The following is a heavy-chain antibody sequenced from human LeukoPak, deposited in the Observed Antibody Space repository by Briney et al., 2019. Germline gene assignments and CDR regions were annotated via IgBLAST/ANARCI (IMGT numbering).Heavy chain of an antibody. Sequence: GGALRLSCAASGFTFSSYWMSWVRQAPGKGLEWVANIKQDGSEKYYVDSVKGRFTISRDNAKNSLYLQMNSLRAEDTAVYYCARVGRLAVAGDYYFDYWGQGTLVTVSS. J-gene: IGHJ4*02. V-gene: IGHV3-7*01. CDR3: ARVGRLAVAGDYYFDY. CDR1: GFTFSSYW. D-gene: IGHD6-19*01. CDR2: IKQDGSEK.